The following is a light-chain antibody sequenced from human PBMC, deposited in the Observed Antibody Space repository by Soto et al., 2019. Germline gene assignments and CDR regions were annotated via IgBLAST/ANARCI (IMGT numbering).Light chain of an antibody. CDR1: SSDVGGFDH. Sequence: QSVLTQPASVSGSPGQSITISCTGASSDVGGFDHVSWYQQHPGKVPRLLIYDVSSRPSGVSERFSGSKSGHTASLTISGLQAEDEADYYCNSFTTTTTYVFGTGTKVTVL. V-gene: IGLV2-14*03. CDR3: NSFTTTTTYV. J-gene: IGLJ1*01. CDR2: DVS.